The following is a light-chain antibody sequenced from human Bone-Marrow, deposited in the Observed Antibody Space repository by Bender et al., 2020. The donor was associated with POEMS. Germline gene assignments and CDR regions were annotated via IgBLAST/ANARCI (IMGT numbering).Light chain of an antibody. V-gene: IGLV2-8*01. J-gene: IGLJ2*01. CDR2: EVG. CDR3: VAWDDTLNGWV. CDR1: STDIGGFNF. Sequence: QSALTQPPSASGSPGQSVTVSCTGTSTDIGGFNFVSWSQQHPGKAPKLIISEVGNRPSGVPDRFSGSMSGTSASLAISGLHSEDEADYYCVAWDDTLNGWVFGGGTKLTVL.